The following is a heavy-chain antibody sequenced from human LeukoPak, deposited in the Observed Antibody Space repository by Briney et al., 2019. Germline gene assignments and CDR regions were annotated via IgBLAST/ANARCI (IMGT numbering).Heavy chain of an antibody. V-gene: IGHV3-21*01. CDR2: ISSSSSYI. Sequence: GGSLRLSCAASGFTFSVYAMSWVRQAPGKGLEWVSSISSSSSYIYYADSVKGRFTISRDNAKNSLYLQMNSLSAEDTAVYYCARDLHCSGGSCRDYWGRGTLVTVSS. D-gene: IGHD2-15*01. CDR1: GFTFSVYA. J-gene: IGHJ4*02. CDR3: ARDLHCSGGSCRDY.